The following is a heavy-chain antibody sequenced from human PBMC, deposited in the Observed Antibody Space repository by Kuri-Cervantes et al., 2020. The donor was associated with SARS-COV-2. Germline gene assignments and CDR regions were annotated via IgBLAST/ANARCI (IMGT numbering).Heavy chain of an antibody. D-gene: IGHD2/OR15-2a*01. CDR1: GFTFSSYS. V-gene: IGHV3-21*01. CDR3: ARDPFRYYYYMDV. Sequence: GGSLRLSCAASGFTFSSYSMNWVRQAPGKGLEWVSSISSSSSYIYYADSVKDRFTISRDNAKNSLYLQMNSLRAEDTAMYYCARDPFRYYYYMDVWGKGTTVTVSS. CDR2: ISSSSSYI. J-gene: IGHJ6*03.